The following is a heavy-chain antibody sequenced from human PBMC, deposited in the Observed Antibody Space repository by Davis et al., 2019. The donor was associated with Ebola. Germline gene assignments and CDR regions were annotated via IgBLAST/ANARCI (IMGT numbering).Heavy chain of an antibody. CDR3: VRAVRRYGDWFDP. Sequence: GESLKIPCAASGFTFSDHCMDWVRQAPGKGLEWVGRTRNKGDSYITEYAASVEGRFTISRDDSKNSLYLQMNSLKTEDTAVYYRVRAVRRYGDWFDPWGQGTLVTVSS. V-gene: IGHV3-72*01. CDR1: GFTFSDHC. D-gene: IGHD3-10*01. J-gene: IGHJ5*02. CDR2: TRNKGDSYIT.